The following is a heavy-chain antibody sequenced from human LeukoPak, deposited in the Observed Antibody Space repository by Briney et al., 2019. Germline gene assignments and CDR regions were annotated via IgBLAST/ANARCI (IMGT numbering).Heavy chain of an antibody. CDR3: ARDHEVATIRYFDY. J-gene: IGHJ4*02. Sequence: GASVNVSCKASGGTFSRYAISWVRQAPGQGLEWMGGIIPIVGTATYAQKFQGRVTITADESTSTAYMELSRLRSEDTAFYYCARDHEVATIRYFDYWGQGNLVAVS. CDR2: IIPIVGTA. V-gene: IGHV1-69*01. CDR1: GGTFSRYA. D-gene: IGHD5-24*01.